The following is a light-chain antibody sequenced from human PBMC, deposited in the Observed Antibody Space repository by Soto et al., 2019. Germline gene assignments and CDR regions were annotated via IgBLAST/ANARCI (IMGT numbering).Light chain of an antibody. CDR2: GAS. CDR3: QQYNNWPRT. CDR1: QSVSSN. Sequence: EIVMTQSPATLSVSPGERATLSCRASQSVSSNLAWYQQKPGQAPRLLIYGASTRATGIPARFSGSGPGTEFTLTISSLQSGGFAVYYCQQYNNWPRTFGQGTKVDIK. J-gene: IGKJ1*01. V-gene: IGKV3-15*01.